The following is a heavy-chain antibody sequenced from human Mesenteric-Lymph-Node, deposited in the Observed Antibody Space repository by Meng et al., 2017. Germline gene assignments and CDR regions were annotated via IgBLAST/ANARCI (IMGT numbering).Heavy chain of an antibody. CDR1: GGAISSGGYY. CDR3: ARVAAAGNEWFDP. Sequence: QVQPQASGPGLAKPSQSLSLTCTVSGGAISSGGYYWSWIRQHPGKGLEWIGYIYYSGSTYYNPSLKSLVTISVDTSKNQFSLKLSSVTAADTAVYYCARVAAAGNEWFDPWGQGTLVTVSS. D-gene: IGHD6-13*01. J-gene: IGHJ5*02. CDR2: IYYSGST. V-gene: IGHV4-31*01.